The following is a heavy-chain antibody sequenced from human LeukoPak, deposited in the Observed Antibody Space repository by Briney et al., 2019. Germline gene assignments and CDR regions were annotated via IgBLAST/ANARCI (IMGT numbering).Heavy chain of an antibody. D-gene: IGHD3-22*01. CDR2: IYHSGST. V-gene: IGHV4-4*02. CDR3: ARESYYDSSGYPYYFDY. CDR1: GGSISSSNW. J-gene: IGHJ4*02. Sequence: GTLSLTCAVSGGSISSSNWWSWVRQPPGKGLEWIGEIYHSGSTNYNPSLKSRVTISVDKSKNQFSLKLSSVTAADTAVYYCARESYYDSSGYPYYFDYWGQGTLVTVSS.